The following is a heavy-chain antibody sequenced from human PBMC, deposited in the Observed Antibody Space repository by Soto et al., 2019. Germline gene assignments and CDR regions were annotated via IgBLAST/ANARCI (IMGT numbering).Heavy chain of an antibody. D-gene: IGHD2-15*01. J-gene: IGHJ5*02. CDR2: IIPIFGTA. V-gene: IGHV1-69*13. CDR1: GGTFTSYA. Sequence: SVKVSCKASGGTFTSYAISWVRQAPGQGLEWMGGIIPIFGTADYAQKFQGRVTITADECTSTAYMELSSLRSEDTAVYYCATTSAALRGCSSEWFDPWGQGTMVTV. CDR3: ATTSAALRGCSSEWFDP.